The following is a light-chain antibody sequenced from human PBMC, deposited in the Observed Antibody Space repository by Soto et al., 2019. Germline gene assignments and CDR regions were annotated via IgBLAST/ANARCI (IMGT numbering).Light chain of an antibody. Sequence: QSVLTQPPSVSRAPGQRVTISCTGSSSNIGAGYDVHWYQQLPGTAPKLLIYGNSNRPSGVPDRFSGSKSGTSASLAITGLQVEDEADYYCQSYDSSLRALYVFGTGTKLTVL. CDR2: GNS. J-gene: IGLJ1*01. CDR1: SSNIGAGYD. CDR3: QSYDSSLRALYV. V-gene: IGLV1-40*01.